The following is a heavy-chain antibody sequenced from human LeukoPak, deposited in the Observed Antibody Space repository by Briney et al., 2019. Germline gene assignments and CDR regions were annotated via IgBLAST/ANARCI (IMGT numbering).Heavy chain of an antibody. CDR2: ISAYNGNT. Sequence: ASVKVSCEASGYTFTSYGISWVRQAPGQGLEWMGWISAYNGNTNYAQKLQGRVTMTTDTSTSTAYMELRSLRSDDTAVYYCARDSRITIFGVVIDDAFDIWGQGTMVTVSS. D-gene: IGHD3-3*01. CDR3: ARDSRITIFGVVIDDAFDI. J-gene: IGHJ3*02. CDR1: GYTFTSYG. V-gene: IGHV1-18*01.